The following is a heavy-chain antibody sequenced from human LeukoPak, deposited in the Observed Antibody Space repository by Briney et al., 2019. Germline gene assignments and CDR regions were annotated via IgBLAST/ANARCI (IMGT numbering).Heavy chain of an antibody. CDR1: GFSISNDYY. CDR3: ARGKAYSGSYYGIFDY. D-gene: IGHD1-26*01. CDR2: IYHSGTT. V-gene: IGHV4-38-2*02. J-gene: IGHJ4*02. Sequence: TSETLSLTCTVSGFSISNDYYWTWLRQPPGKGLEWIGGIYHSGTTYYNPSLRGRVSISLDTSKTQFSLKLSSVTAADTAVYYCARGKAYSGSYYGIFDYWGQGTLVTVSS.